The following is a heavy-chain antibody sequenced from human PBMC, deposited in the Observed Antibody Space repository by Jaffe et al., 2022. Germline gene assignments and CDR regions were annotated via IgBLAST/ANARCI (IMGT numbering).Heavy chain of an antibody. D-gene: IGHD3-10*01. CDR3: ARDVTMVQEPYYYYMDV. J-gene: IGHJ6*03. V-gene: IGHV3-66*02. Sequence: EVQLVESGGGLVQPGGSLRLSCAASGFTVSSNYMSWVRQAPGKGLEWVSVIYSGGSTYYADSVKGRFTISRDNSKNTLYLQMNSLRAEDTAVYYCARDVTMVQEPYYYYMDVWGKGTTVTVSS. CDR2: IYSGGST. CDR1: GFTVSSNY.